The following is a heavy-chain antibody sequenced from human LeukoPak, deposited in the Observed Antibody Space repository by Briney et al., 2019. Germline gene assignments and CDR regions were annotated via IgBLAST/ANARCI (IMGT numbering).Heavy chain of an antibody. J-gene: IGHJ4*02. CDR1: GYTLTELS. CDR3: ATVKYYYDSSAYNFDY. Sequence: ASVKVSCKVSGYTLTELSMHWVRQAPGKGLEWMGGFDPEDGETIYAQKFQGRVTMTEDTSTDTAYMELSSLRSEDTAVYYCATVKYYYDSSAYNFDYWGQGTLVTVSS. D-gene: IGHD3-22*01. V-gene: IGHV1-24*01. CDR2: FDPEDGET.